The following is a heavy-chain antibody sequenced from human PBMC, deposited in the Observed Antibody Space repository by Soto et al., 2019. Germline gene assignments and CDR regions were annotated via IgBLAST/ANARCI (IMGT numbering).Heavy chain of an antibody. CDR2: IIPIFGTA. V-gene: IGHV1-69*01. CDR1: GGTFSSYA. Sequence: QVQLVQSGAEVKKPGSSVKVSCKASGGTFSSYAISWVRQAPGQGLEWMGGIIPIFGTANYAQKFQGRVTITADESTSTAYMELGSLRSEDTAVYDCARDRDGTDWAAFDIWGQGTMVTVSS. CDR3: ARDRDGTDWAAFDI. D-gene: IGHD3-9*01. J-gene: IGHJ3*02.